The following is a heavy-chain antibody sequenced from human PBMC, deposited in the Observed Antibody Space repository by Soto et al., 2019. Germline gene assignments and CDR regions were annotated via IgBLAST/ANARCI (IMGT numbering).Heavy chain of an antibody. CDR2: IYPGDSDT. J-gene: IGHJ6*04. D-gene: IGHD3-22*01. CDR1: GYSFTSXW. V-gene: IGHV5-51*01. Sequence: GESLKISFKGSGYSFTSXWIGLVRQXAGKGLEWMGIIYPGDSDTRYSPSFQGQVTISADKSISTAYLQWSSLKASDTAMYYCARFCYSSGYCRPPYYYVMAFLGKGTTVIVS. CDR3: ARFCYSSGYCRPPYYYVMAF.